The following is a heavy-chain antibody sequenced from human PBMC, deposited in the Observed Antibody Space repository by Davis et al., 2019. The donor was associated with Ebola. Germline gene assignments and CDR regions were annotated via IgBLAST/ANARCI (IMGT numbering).Heavy chain of an antibody. CDR2: IIPMFRTE. CDR1: GGTFSSYA. CDR3: AKDETGWNRFDF. V-gene: IGHV1-69*13. Sequence: SVKVSCKASGGTFSSYAISWVRQAPGQGLEWMGGIIPMFRTEKYAQKFQGRVTITADESTSTAYMELSSLRSEDTAVYYCAKDETGWNRFDFWGQGTLVNVSS. J-gene: IGHJ4*02. D-gene: IGHD1-1*01.